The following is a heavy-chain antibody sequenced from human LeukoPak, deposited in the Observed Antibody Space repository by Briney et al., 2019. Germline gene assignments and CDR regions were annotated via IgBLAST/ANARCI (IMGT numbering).Heavy chain of an antibody. V-gene: IGHV3-7*05. CDR1: GFTFSSYW. D-gene: IGHD4-17*01. CDR3: ASQTTVKYYFDY. Sequence: GGSLRLSCAASGFTFSSYWMGWVRQPPGLGLEWVANIRQDGSDTYYVDSVRGRFTISRDDAKNSLYLHMDSLRAEDTAVYYCASQTTVKYYFDYWGQGTLVTVSS. CDR2: IRQDGSDT. J-gene: IGHJ4*02.